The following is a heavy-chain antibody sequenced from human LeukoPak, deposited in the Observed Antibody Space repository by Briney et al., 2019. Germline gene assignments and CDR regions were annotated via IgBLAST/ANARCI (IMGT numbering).Heavy chain of an antibody. Sequence: GGSLRLSCAASGFTFSSYSMNWVRQAPGKGLEWVSYIFSGSSYINYVDSVKGRFTISRDNAKNSLYLQMNSLRAEDTAVYYCARDYYDSSGRRYDAFDIWGHGTMVTVSS. D-gene: IGHD3-22*01. V-gene: IGHV3-21*01. CDR2: IFSGSSYI. CDR1: GFTFSSYS. CDR3: ARDYYDSSGRRYDAFDI. J-gene: IGHJ3*02.